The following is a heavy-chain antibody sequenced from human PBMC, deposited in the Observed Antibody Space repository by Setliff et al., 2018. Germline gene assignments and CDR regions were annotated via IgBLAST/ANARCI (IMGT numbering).Heavy chain of an antibody. CDR1: GGTFSSYA. D-gene: IGHD3-16*01. J-gene: IGHJ4*02. CDR2: IIPILGIA. CDR3: ARDRGSRDGYNVDYFDY. V-gene: IGHV1-69*10. Sequence: SVKVSCKASGGTFSSYAISRVRQAPGQGLEWMGGIIPILGIANYAQKFQGRVTITADESTSTAYMELSSPRSEDTAVYYCARDRGSRDGYNVDYFDYWGQGTLVTVSS.